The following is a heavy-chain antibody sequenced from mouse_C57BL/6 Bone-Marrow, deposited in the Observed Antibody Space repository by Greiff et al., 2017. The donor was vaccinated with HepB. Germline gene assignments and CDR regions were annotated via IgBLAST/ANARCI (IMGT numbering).Heavy chain of an antibody. J-gene: IGHJ2*01. CDR2: ISSGSSTI. V-gene: IGHV5-17*01. Sequence: DVKLVESGGGLVKPGGSLKLSCAASGFTFSDYGMHWVRQAPEKGLEWVAYISSGSSTIYYADTVKGRFTISRDNAKNTLCLQMTSLRSEDTAMYYCARLYGNSFDYWGQGTTLTVSS. CDR3: ARLYGNSFDY. CDR1: GFTFSDYG. D-gene: IGHD2-10*02.